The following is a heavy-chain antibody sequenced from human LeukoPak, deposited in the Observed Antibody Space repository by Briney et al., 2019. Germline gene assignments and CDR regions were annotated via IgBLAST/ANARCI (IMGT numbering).Heavy chain of an antibody. V-gene: IGHV4-59*01. Sequence: SETLSLTCTVSGGSISSYYWSWIRQPPGKGLEWIGYIYYSGSTNYNPSLKSRVTISVDTSKNQFSLKLSSVTAADTAVYYCARASEFTGNDAFDIWGQGTMVTVSS. J-gene: IGHJ3*02. D-gene: IGHD2-8*02. CDR3: ARASEFTGNDAFDI. CDR2: IYYSGST. CDR1: GGSISSYY.